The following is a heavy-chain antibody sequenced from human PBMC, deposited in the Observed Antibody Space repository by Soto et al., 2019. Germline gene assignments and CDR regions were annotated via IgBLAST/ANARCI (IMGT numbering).Heavy chain of an antibody. D-gene: IGHD3-22*01. Sequence: SETLSLTCAVSGGSISSGGYSWSWIRQPPGKGLEWIGYIYHSGSTYYNPSLKSRVTISVDRSKNQFSLKLSSVTAADTAVYYCPRGGVVSYDISVYYFSPYYFAYWGRAPWSPSPQ. V-gene: IGHV4-30-2*01. CDR2: IYHSGST. CDR3: PRGGVVSYDISVYYFSPYYFAY. CDR1: GGSISSGGYS. J-gene: IGHJ4*02.